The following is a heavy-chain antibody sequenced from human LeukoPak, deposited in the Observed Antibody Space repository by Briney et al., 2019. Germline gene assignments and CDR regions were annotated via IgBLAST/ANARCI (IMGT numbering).Heavy chain of an antibody. J-gene: IGHJ4*02. CDR3: TSLFSASGTFDS. D-gene: IGHD3-10*01. CDR1: GASLSDYY. Sequence: SETLPLTCAVHGASLSDYYWTWIRQSPEKGLECIGAIDHRGSANYNPSLESRVTISLDTSKNQFSLNLASVTAADTAVYYCTSLFSASGTFDSWGQGTLVAVSS. V-gene: IGHV4-34*01. CDR2: IDHRGSA.